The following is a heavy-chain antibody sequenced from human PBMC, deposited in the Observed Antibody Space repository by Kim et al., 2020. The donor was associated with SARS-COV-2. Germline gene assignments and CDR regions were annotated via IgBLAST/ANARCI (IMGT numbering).Heavy chain of an antibody. CDR1: GGSISSDY. V-gene: IGHV4-59*13. J-gene: IGHJ6*01. CDR2: IYYSGST. CDR3: ARAGGSGGLGV. D-gene: IGHD3-10*01. Sequence: SETLSPTCTVSGGSISSDYWSWIRHPPGKGLGRIGYIYYSGSTNYNPTLKSRVTISVATYKNQFSLKLSSVTVTATAASFCARAGGSGGLGVCAQGATVT.